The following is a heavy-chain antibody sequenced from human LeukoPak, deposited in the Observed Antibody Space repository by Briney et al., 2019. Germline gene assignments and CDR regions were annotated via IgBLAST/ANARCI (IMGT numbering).Heavy chain of an antibody. CDR3: ARAKHPPGIAAAGTPGY. CDR2: ISYDGSNK. J-gene: IGHJ4*02. Sequence: GGSLRLSCAASGFTFSSYAMHWVRQAPGKGLEWVAVISYDGSNKYYADSVKGRFTISRDNSKNTLYLQMNSLRAEDTAVYYCARAKHPPGIAAAGTPGYWGQGTLATVSS. V-gene: IGHV3-30-3*01. D-gene: IGHD6-13*01. CDR1: GFTFSSYA.